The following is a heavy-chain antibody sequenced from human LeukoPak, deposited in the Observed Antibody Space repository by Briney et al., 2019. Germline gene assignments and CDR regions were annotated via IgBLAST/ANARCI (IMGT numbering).Heavy chain of an antibody. CDR3: AKDRSYYYYYGMDV. Sequence: GGSLRLSCAAPGFTFSSYAMSWVRQAPGKGLEWVSAISGSGGSTYYADSVKGRFTISRDNAKNSLYLQMNSLRAEDTALYYCAKDRSYYYYYGMDVWGQGTTVTVSS. CDR1: GFTFSSYA. V-gene: IGHV3-23*01. J-gene: IGHJ6*02. CDR2: ISGSGGST.